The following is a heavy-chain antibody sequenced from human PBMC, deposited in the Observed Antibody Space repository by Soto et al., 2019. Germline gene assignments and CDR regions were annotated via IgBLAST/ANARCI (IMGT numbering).Heavy chain of an antibody. CDR3: VTVPGRTLVTGVEYFQY. CDR2: FDREDGET. CDR1: GFTLNEVS. Sequence: ASVKVSCKVSGFTLNEVSIHWVRQAPGKGLEWMGGFDREDGETFYAQKFQGRVTMTEDTSTDTAYMELSSLRSEDTALYYCVTVPGRTLVTGVEYFQYWGQGTLVTVSS. J-gene: IGHJ1*01. D-gene: IGHD3-9*01. V-gene: IGHV1-24*01.